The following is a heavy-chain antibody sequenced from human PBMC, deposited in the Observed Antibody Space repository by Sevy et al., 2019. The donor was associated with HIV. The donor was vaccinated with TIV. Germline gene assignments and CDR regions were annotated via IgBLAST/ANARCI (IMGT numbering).Heavy chain of an antibody. CDR1: GYTLTKLS. Sequence: ALVKVSCKVSGYTLTKLSMHWVRQAPGKGLEWMGTFDPEDGETIYAQKFQGRVTMTEDTSTDTAYMELGSLRSEDTAVYYCATTKDYYENSGDPFDYWGQGTLVTVSS. V-gene: IGHV1-24*01. CDR3: ATTKDYYENSGDPFDY. D-gene: IGHD3-22*01. J-gene: IGHJ4*02. CDR2: FDPEDGET.